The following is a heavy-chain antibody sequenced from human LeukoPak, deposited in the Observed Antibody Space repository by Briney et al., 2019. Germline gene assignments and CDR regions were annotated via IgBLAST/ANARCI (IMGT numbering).Heavy chain of an antibody. J-gene: IGHJ4*02. CDR3: AKATDHILDY. CDR1: GFTFSSYG. V-gene: IGHV3-30*02. Sequence: GGSLRLSCAASGFTFSSYGMHWVRQAPGKGLEWVAFIRYGGSNKYYADSVKGRFTISRDNSKNTLYLQMNSLRAEDTAVYYCAKATDHILDYWGQGTLVTVSS. D-gene: IGHD1-1*01. CDR2: IRYGGSNK.